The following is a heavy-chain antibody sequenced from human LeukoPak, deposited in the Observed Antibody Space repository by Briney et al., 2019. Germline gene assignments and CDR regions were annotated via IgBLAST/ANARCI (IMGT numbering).Heavy chain of an antibody. J-gene: IGHJ4*02. D-gene: IGHD2-15*01. Sequence: PGGSLRLSCAVSGFTLRSDAIHWVRQAPGKGRQWGAFISYDAAVKYYADSVRGRFTVSRDNSKKTLSLHMNSLRPEDTAVYYCARDFSTWYSIDYWGRGTLVIVSS. CDR2: ISYDAAVK. CDR1: GFTLRSDA. V-gene: IGHV3-30-3*01. CDR3: ARDFSTWYSIDY.